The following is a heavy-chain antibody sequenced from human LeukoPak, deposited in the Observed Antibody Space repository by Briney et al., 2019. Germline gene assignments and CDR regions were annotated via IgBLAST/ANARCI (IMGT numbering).Heavy chain of an antibody. CDR1: GFIFSSYA. J-gene: IGHJ5*02. V-gene: IGHV3-23*01. CDR3: AKESTQWLAPGFDP. CDR2: ISDSSDNT. Sequence: PGGSLRLSCAASGFIFSSYAMSWVRQAPGEGLEWVSSISDSSDNTYYADSVKGRFITSRDNSKNTLFLQMHSLRAEDTAVYYCAKESTQWLAPGFDPWGQGTLVTVSS. D-gene: IGHD6-19*01.